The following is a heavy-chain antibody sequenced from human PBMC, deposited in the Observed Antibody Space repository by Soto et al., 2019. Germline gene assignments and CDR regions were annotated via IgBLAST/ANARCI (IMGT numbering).Heavy chain of an antibody. CDR1: DGSISSSSYY. J-gene: IGHJ6*03. D-gene: IGHD3-10*01. CDR3: ARRELMAKYYYYMDV. Sequence: SETLSLTCTVSDGSISSSSYYWGWIRQPPGKGLEWIGSIYYSGSTYYNPSLKSRVTISVDTSKNQFSLKLSSVTAADTAVYYCARRELMAKYYYYMDVWGKGTTVTVSS. CDR2: IYYSGST. V-gene: IGHV4-39*01.